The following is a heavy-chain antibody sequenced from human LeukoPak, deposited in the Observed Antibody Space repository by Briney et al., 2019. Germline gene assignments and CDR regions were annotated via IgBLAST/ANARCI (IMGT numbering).Heavy chain of an antibody. CDR2: IYDTGST. J-gene: IGHJ3*02. V-gene: IGHV4-59*01. CDR3: ARVRNYPDAFDI. D-gene: IGHD5-24*01. Sequence: SETLSLTCTVSGGSISNYYWAWIWQPPGKGLEWIGYIYDTGSTEYNPSLKSRLTISLHTSRNQFSLNLSSLTAADTAIYYCARVRNYPDAFDIWGQGRMVTVSS. CDR1: GGSISNYY.